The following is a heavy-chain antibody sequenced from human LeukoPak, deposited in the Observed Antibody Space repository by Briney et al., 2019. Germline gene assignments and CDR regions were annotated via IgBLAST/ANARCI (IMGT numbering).Heavy chain of an antibody. J-gene: IGHJ3*01. V-gene: IGHV3-23*01. Sequence: GGSLRLSCAASGVTFSTYAMSWVRQAPGKGLEWVSTISPTGGGTFYANSVKGRFTISRDNSKSLLFLQMNSLRAEDTALYYCVGFLDYFSFDVSGQGSMVTVSS. CDR1: GVTFSTYA. D-gene: IGHD3/OR15-3a*01. CDR2: ISPTGGGT. CDR3: VGFLDYFSFDV.